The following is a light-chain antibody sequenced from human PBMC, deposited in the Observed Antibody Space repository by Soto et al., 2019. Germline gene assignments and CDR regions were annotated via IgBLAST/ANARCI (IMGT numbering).Light chain of an antibody. J-gene: IGLJ2*01. CDR2: DDF. V-gene: IGLV3-21*02. Sequence: SYELTQPPSVSVAPGQTAKITCGGSDIGGRSVHWYQQKPGQAPVLVVYDDFDRPSGIPERFSGSNSGNTATLTISTVEAGDEADYSCQVFDGNSDLVIFGGGTKLTVL. CDR1: DIGGRS. CDR3: QVFDGNSDLVI.